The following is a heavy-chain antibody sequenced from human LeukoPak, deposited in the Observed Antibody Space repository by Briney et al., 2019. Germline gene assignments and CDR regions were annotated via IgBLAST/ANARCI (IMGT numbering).Heavy chain of an antibody. CDR3: AGGNMVRGVRGYYMDV. CDR2: IYYSGST. CDR1: GFTFSRYSMD. J-gene: IGHJ6*03. Sequence: GSLRLSCAASGFTFSRYSMDWVRQAPGKGLEWIGGIYYSGSTYYNPSLKSRVTISVDTSKNQFSLKLSSVTAADTAVYYCAGGNMVRGVRGYYMDVWGKGTTVTISS. V-gene: IGHV4-39*01. D-gene: IGHD3-10*01.